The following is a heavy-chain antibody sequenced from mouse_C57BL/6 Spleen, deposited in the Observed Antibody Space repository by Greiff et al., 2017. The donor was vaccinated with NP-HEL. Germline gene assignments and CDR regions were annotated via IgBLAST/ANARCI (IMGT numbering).Heavy chain of an antibody. CDR1: GFSLTSYG. J-gene: IGHJ4*01. Sequence: QVQLKQSGPGLVQPSQSLSITCTVSGFSLTSYGVHWVRQSPGKGLEWLGVIWRGGSTDYNAAFMSRLSITKDNSKSQVFVKMNSLQADDTAIYYCAKRGNDGYYYAMDYWGQGTSVTVSS. CDR2: IWRGGST. CDR3: AKRGNDGYYYAMDY. V-gene: IGHV2-5*01. D-gene: IGHD2-3*01.